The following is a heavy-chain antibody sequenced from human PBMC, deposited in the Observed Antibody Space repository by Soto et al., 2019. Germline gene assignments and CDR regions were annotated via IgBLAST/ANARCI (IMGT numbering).Heavy chain of an antibody. Sequence: SGGSLRLSCAASGFGFSTHALSWVRQAPGKGLEWLSSITNTGITTHYADSVKGRFTISRDNAKNSLYLQMNSLRAEDTAVYYCARALGAGYANYWGQGTLVTVSS. CDR3: ARALGAGYANY. V-gene: IGHV3-48*03. D-gene: IGHD3-9*01. CDR1: GFGFSTHA. J-gene: IGHJ4*02. CDR2: ITNTGITT.